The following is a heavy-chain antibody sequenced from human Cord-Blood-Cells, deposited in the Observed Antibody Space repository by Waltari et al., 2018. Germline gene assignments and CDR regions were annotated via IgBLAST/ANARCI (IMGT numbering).Heavy chain of an antibody. D-gene: IGHD6-6*01. Sequence: QVQLVQSGAEVKKPGASVKVSCKASGYTFTSYDINWVRQATGQGLEWKVWMNPNSGNTSYAQKFQGRVTITRNTSISTAYMELSSLRSEDTAVYYCARGPNSSSYYFDYWGQGTLVTVSS. CDR3: ARGPNSSSYYFDY. J-gene: IGHJ4*02. CDR2: MNPNSGNT. V-gene: IGHV1-8*03. CDR1: GYTFTSYD.